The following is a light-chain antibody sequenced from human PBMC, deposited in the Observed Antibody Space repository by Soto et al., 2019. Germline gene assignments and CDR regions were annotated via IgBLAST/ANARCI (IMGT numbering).Light chain of an antibody. J-gene: IGKJ4*01. Sequence: EIVMTQSPATLSVSPGERATLSCRASQSVSSNLAWYQQKPGQTPTLLIYVASTRATGIPARFSGSGSGTEFTLTISSLQSEDFAAYYCQQYNVWPLTFGRGTKVEFK. V-gene: IGKV3-15*01. CDR1: QSVSSN. CDR2: VAS. CDR3: QQYNVWPLT.